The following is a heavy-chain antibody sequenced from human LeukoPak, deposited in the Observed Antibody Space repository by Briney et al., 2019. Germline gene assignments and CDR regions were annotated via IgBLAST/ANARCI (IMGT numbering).Heavy chain of an antibody. D-gene: IGHD3-16*01. Sequence: ASVKVSCKASGYTFTNFDINWVRQAPGQGLEWMGWMNPNSGNTGYAQKFQGRVTMPRNTPITTAYMELSGLRSEDTAVYYCARGLGSSADYHNYWGQGTLVTVSP. CDR3: ARGLGSSADYHNY. J-gene: IGHJ4*02. V-gene: IGHV1-8*01. CDR1: GYTFTNFD. CDR2: MNPNSGNT.